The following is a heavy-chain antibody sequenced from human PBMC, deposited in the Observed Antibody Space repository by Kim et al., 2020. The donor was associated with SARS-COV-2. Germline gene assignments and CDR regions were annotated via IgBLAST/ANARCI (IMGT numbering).Heavy chain of an antibody. CDR2: INHSGST. CDR1: GGSFSGYY. V-gene: IGHV4-34*01. Sequence: SETLSLTCAVYGGSFSGYYWSWIRQPPGKGLEWIGEINHSGSTNYNPSLKSRVTISVDTSKNQFSLKLSSVTAADTAVYYCARVRYDFWSGYLRVFDYWGQGTLVTVSS. J-gene: IGHJ4*02. CDR3: ARVRYDFWSGYLRVFDY. D-gene: IGHD3-3*01.